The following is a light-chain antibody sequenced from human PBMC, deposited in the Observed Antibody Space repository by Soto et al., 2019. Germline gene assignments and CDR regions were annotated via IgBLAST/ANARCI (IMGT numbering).Light chain of an antibody. J-gene: IGKJ1*01. V-gene: IGKV3-20*01. CDR2: GTS. CDR3: QQYGSSSWT. CDR1: QSVSSSY. Sequence: EIVLTQSPGTLSLSPGERATLSCRASQSVSSSYLAWYQQKPGQAPRLLIYGTSSRATAIPDRFRGSGSGSDFTLTISRLEPEDFAVYYCQQYGSSSWTFGQGTKVEIK.